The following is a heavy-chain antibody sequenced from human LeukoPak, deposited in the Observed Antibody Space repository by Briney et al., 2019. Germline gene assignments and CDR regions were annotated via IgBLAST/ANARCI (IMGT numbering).Heavy chain of an antibody. Sequence: GASVKVSCKASTHTFTSQCTSWVRQAPGQGLEWMGWIITYNGNTNYAQKLQGRVSMTTDTSSSTAYMDLRSLRSDNTAVNYCPRYRLVWLPAPVFDYWGQGTQVTVPS. V-gene: IGHV1-18*01. D-gene: IGHD6-19*01. CDR2: IITYNGNT. CDR1: THTFTSQC. J-gene: IGHJ4*02. CDR3: PRYRLVWLPAPVFDY.